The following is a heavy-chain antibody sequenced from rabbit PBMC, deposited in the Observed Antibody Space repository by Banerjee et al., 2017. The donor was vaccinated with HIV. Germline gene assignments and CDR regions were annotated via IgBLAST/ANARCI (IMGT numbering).Heavy chain of an antibody. CDR2: ISGGGGT. J-gene: IGHJ4*01. Sequence: QLVESGGGLVQPGGSLKLSCKASGFDFSSYCMSWVRQAPGKGLEWIGYISGGGGTYYASWVNGRFSISRENAQSTLYLQLNSLTGADTATYLCVRAVIVAGTFYFTLWGPGTLVTVS. CDR1: GFDFSSYC. V-gene: IGHV1S7*01. CDR3: VRAVIVAGTFYFTL. D-gene: IGHD4-1*01.